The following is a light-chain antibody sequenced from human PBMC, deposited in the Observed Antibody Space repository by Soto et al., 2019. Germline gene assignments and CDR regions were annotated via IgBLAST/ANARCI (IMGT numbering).Light chain of an antibody. CDR2: LNSDGSH. V-gene: IGLV4-69*01. CDR3: QTWGTGPLV. J-gene: IGLJ3*02. Sequence: QLVLTQSPSASASLGASVKLTCTLSSGHSSYAIAWHQQQPEKGPRYLMKLNSDGSHSKGDGIPDRFSGSSSGAERSLTISSLQSEDEADYYCQTWGTGPLVFGGGTQLTVL. CDR1: SGHSSYA.